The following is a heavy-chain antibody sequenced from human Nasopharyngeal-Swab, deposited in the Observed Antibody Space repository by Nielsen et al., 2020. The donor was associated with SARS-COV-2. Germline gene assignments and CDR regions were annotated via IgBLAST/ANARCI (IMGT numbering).Heavy chain of an antibody. CDR2: IYYSGST. V-gene: IGHV4-34*09. J-gene: IGHJ6*03. Sequence: SETLSLTCAVYGGSFSGYYWSWIRQPPGKGLEWIGYIYYSGSTYYNPSLKSRVTISVDTSKNQFSLKLSSVTAADTAVYYCAREGIVVVPAAMDPDYYYYYMDVWGKGTTVTVSS. CDR1: GGSFSGYY. D-gene: IGHD2-2*01. CDR3: AREGIVVVPAAMDPDYYYYYMDV.